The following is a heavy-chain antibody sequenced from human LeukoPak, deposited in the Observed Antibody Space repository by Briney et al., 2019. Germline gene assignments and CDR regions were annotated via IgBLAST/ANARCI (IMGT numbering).Heavy chain of an antibody. CDR1: GGSFSGYY. D-gene: IGHD3-10*01. CDR3: ASNNGSGNDY. J-gene: IGHJ4*02. CDR2: INHSGST. Sequence: SETLSLTCAVYGGSFSGYYWSWIRQPPGKGLEWIGEINHSGSTNYNPSLKSRVTISVDTSKNQFSLKLSSVTAADTAVYYCASNNGSGNDYWGQGTLGTVSS. V-gene: IGHV4-34*01.